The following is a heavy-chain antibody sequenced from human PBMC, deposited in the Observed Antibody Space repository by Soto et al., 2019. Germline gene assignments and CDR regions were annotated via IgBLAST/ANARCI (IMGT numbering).Heavy chain of an antibody. CDR1: GDPMSRGGYF. J-gene: IGHJ5*02. V-gene: IGHV4-31*03. CDR3: ARGGGYTASGGNSGFWFDP. CDR2: ISSSGSP. D-gene: IGHD5-18*01. Sequence: QVKLQESGPGLVKPSKTLSPTCTVSGDPMSRGGYFWVWIRQHPGKGLEWIGPISSSGSPNPNPSLKSRVSMSVDTSNNQFSLKLTSVTVADTAVYYCARGGGYTASGGNSGFWFDPWGQGTLVTVSS.